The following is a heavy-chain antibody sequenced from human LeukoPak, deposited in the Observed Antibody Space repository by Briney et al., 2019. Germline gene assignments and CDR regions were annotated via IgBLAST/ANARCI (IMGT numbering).Heavy chain of an antibody. CDR3: ARSDYSGYFDY. Sequence: SETLSLTCTVSGGSVNNNAYYWGWVRQPPGKGLEYIGNVYYSGFTYYNPSLQSRVTISVDTSNNQFSLKLSSVTAADTAVYYCARSDYSGYFDYWGQGTLVSVSS. J-gene: IGHJ4*02. D-gene: IGHD4-11*01. V-gene: IGHV4-39*01. CDR2: VYYSGFT. CDR1: GGSVNNNAYY.